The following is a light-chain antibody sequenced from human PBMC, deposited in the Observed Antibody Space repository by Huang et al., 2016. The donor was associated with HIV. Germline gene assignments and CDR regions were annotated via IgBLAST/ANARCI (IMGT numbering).Light chain of an antibody. CDR2: EVY. CDR3: MQSIQLPLT. Sequence: DIVMTQTPLSLSVTPGQPASISCKSSQSLLHSDGKTYLYWYLQKVGQSPQLLIYEVYNRVSGVAERFSGSGSGKDFTLKISRMEAEDVGVYYCMQSIQLPLTFGGGTKVEIK. J-gene: IGKJ4*01. CDR1: QSLLHSDGKTY. V-gene: IGKV2D-29*02.